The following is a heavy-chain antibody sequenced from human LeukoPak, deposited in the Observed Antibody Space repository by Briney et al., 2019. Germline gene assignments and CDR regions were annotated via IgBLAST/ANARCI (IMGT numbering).Heavy chain of an antibody. J-gene: IGHJ4*02. CDR2: IYPGDSDT. CDR3: ANSRGYIYGIDY. CDR1: GYXFTNYW. D-gene: IGHD5-18*01. Sequence: GESLKISCNGSGYXFTNYWICWVRQMPGKGLEWMGIIYPGDSDTRYSPSFQGRVTISADKSISTAYLQWSSLKASDTAMYYCANSRGYIYGIDYWGQGTLVTVSS. V-gene: IGHV5-51*01.